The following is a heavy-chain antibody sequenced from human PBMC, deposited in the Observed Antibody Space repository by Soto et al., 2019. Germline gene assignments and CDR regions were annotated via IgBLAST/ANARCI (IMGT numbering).Heavy chain of an antibody. CDR2: ISYDGSNK. CDR1: GFTFSSYG. D-gene: IGHD3-9*01. V-gene: IGHV3-30*18. CDR3: AKDNRLSYDILTGYPPGGYFDY. Sequence: QVQLVESGGGVVQPGRSLRLSCAASGFTFSSYGMHWVRQAPGKGLEWVAVISYDGSNKYYADSVKGRFTISRDNSKNTLYLQMDRLRAEDKAVYYCAKDNRLSYDILTGYPPGGYFDYWGQGTLVTVSS. J-gene: IGHJ4*02.